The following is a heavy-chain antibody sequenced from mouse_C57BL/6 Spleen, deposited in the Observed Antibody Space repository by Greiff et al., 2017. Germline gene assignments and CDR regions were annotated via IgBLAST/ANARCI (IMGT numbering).Heavy chain of an antibody. Sequence: QVQLQQSGAELVRPGASVTLSCKASGYTFTDYEMHWVKQTPVHGLEWIGAIDPETGGTAYNQKFKGKAILTADKSSSTAYMELRSLTSEDSAVYYGTRRAGYDYERHYFDYWGQGTTLTVSS. CDR2: IDPETGGT. CDR3: TRRAGYDYERHYFDY. V-gene: IGHV1-15*01. D-gene: IGHD2-4*01. CDR1: GYTFTDYE. J-gene: IGHJ2*01.